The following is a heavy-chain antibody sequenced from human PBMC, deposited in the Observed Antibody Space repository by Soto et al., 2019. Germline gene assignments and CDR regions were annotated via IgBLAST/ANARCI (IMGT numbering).Heavy chain of an antibody. J-gene: IGHJ4*02. CDR1: GFTFSIYG. Sequence: QVHLVESGGGVVQPGGSLRLSCTASGFTFSIYGMHWVRQAPGKGLEWVAVIWFDGSDREYADSAKGRFTISRDNSKNSLSLQKTRLRAEDTDGSCCETGKGADDGDYRDSWGRGTPVTVSS. CDR2: IWFDGSDR. V-gene: IGHV3-33*03. D-gene: IGHD4-17*01. CDR3: ETGKGADDGDYRDS.